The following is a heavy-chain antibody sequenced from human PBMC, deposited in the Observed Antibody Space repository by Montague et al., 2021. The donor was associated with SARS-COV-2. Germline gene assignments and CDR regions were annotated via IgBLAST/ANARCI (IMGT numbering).Heavy chain of an antibody. CDR3: ARVFQRWLQFDPYFHY. J-gene: IGHJ4*02. CDR1: GGSISSDN. D-gene: IGHD5-24*01. V-gene: IGHV4-59*01. Sequence: SETLSLTCTVSGGSISSDNWCWIWQPPAKGLEWIGYSYNSWSTNYNSTPTLRGTISVDTSKNQFSLKLSSVTAADTAVYYCARVFQRWLQFDPYFHYWGQGTLVTVSS. CDR2: SYNSWST.